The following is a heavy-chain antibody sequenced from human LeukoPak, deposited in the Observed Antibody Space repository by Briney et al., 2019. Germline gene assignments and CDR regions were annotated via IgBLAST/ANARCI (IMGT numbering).Heavy chain of an antibody. J-gene: IGHJ3*02. V-gene: IGHV3-53*04. CDR2: IYSGGST. CDR3: ARGSYDSSGYYSRAFDI. CDR1: GFTLSSNY. Sequence: GGSLRLSCAASGFTLSSNYMSWVRQAPGKGLEWGSVIYSGGSTYYADSVKGRFTISRHNSKNTLYLQMNSLRAEDTAVYYCARGSYDSSGYYSRAFDIWGQGTMVTVSS. D-gene: IGHD3-22*01.